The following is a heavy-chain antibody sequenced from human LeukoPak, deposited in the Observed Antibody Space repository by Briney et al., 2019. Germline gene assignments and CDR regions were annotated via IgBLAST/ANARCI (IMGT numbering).Heavy chain of an antibody. D-gene: IGHD1-7*01. Sequence: SVKVSCKASGGIFSSYAISWVRQAPGQGLEWMGGIIPIFGTANYAQKFQGRVTITTDESTSTAYMELSSLGSEDTAVYYCARARQGGTTYGFFYFDYWGQGTLVTVSS. J-gene: IGHJ4*02. CDR2: IIPIFGTA. CDR1: GGIFSSYA. V-gene: IGHV1-69*05. CDR3: ARARQGGTTYGFFYFDY.